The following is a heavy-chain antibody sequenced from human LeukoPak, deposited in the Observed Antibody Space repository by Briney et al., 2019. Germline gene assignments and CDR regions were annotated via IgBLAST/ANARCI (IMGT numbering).Heavy chain of an antibody. V-gene: IGHV3-30*03. Sequence: PGGSLRLSCAASGFIFSSYGIHWIRQAPGKGLEWVAVISFDRSNKYHADSVKGRFNISRDNSKNTLYLQMNSLRADDTAVYYCALGGTYFDYWGQGTLVTVSS. CDR1: GFIFSSYG. J-gene: IGHJ4*02. CDR2: ISFDRSNK. D-gene: IGHD3-16*01. CDR3: ALGGTYFDY.